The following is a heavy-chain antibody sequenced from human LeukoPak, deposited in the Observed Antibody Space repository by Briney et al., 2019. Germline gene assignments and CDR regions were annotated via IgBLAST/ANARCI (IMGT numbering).Heavy chain of an antibody. CDR2: IFYLGST. J-gene: IGHJ5*02. D-gene: IGHD6-6*01. CDR3: ARKYPDHWFDP. V-gene: IGHV4-30-4*01. CDR1: GGSISSGNFY. Sequence: PSETLSLTCTVSGGSISSGNFYWSWIRQPPGKGLEWIGYIFYLGSTYYNLSLKSRVTMSVDTSKNQFSLILRSVTAADTAVYYCARKYPDHWFDPWGQGTLVTVS.